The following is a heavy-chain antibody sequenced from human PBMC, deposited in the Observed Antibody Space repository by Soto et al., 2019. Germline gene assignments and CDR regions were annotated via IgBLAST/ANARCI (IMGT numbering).Heavy chain of an antibody. Sequence: EVQLLESGGGLVQPGGSLRLSCAASGFTFSSYAMNWVRQAPGKGLEWVSVISGSDGSTYYADSVKGRFTISRDNSKNTLKLQMTSLRAEDTAVYYCARRSSSWYFDYWCQGTLVTVSS. J-gene: IGHJ4*02. CDR1: GFTFSSYA. V-gene: IGHV3-23*01. CDR2: ISGSDGST. D-gene: IGHD6-13*01. CDR3: ARRSSSWYFDY.